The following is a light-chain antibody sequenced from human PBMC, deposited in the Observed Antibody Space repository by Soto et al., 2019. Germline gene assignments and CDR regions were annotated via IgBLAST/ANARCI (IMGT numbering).Light chain of an antibody. CDR2: XVS. CDR1: QSLSTN. J-gene: IGKJ5*01. CDR3: KQYYTWPPSLT. V-gene: IGKV3-15*01. Sequence: DIVVTQSPGTLSVSPGERATLSCRASQSLSTNFGWYEQRPGQAPRLLMXXVSXRATGVPARFSGSGSGTEFTLTITGLQSEDFAIYYCKQYYTWPPSLTFGQGTRLEIK.